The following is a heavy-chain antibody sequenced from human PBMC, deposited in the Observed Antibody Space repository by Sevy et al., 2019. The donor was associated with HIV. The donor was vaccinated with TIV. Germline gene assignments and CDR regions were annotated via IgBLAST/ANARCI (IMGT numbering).Heavy chain of an antibody. V-gene: IGHV5-51*01. CDR3: ARHHASYGVTGYYYYYGLDV. Sequence: GESLKISCKGSGFTFTTYWIGWVRQMPGKGLEWIGIIYPDDSDTRYSPSFQGQVTISVEKSISTAYLQWSTLKASDTAMYYCARHHASYGVTGYYYYYGLDVWGQGTTVTVSS. J-gene: IGHJ6*02. CDR2: IYPDDSDT. CDR1: GFTFTTYW. D-gene: IGHD4-17*01.